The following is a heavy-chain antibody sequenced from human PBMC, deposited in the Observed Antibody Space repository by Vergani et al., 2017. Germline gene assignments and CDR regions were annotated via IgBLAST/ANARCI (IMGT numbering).Heavy chain of an antibody. J-gene: IGHJ3*02. CDR2: IILISGTT. CDR3: TRMFYKYDGSGPYSFHI. CDR1: GGTFSNYA. V-gene: IGHV1-69*13. D-gene: IGHD3-22*01. Sequence: QVQLVQSGAEVKKPGSSVRVSCKASGGTFSNYAISWVRQAPGQGIEWMGRIILISGTTNYAQKFQGRVTITADESTRTVYMELSSLRSEDTAMYFCTRMFYKYDGSGPYSFHIWGQGTMLTVSS.